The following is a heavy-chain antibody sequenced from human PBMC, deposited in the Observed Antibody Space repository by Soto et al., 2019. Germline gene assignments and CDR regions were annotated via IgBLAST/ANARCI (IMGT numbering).Heavy chain of an antibody. CDR1: GGSFSGYY. J-gene: IGHJ4*02. CDR2: INHSGST. D-gene: IGHD2-2*01. CDR3: ARGPSISRYCSSTSCYRLNYDYIWGSYGHFDY. Sequence: LSLTCAVYGGSFSGYYWSWIRQPPRKGLEWIGEINHSGSTNYNPSLKSRVTISVDTSKNQFSLKLSSVTAADTAVYYCARGPSISRYCSSTSCYRLNYDYIWGSYGHFDYWGQGTLVTVSS. V-gene: IGHV4-34*01.